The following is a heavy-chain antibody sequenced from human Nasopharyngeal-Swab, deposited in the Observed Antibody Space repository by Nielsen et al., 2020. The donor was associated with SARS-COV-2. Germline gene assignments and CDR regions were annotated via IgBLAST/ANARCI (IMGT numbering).Heavy chain of an antibody. CDR2: IFYNWDT. CDR3: ARLRGDGGYYTFDY. J-gene: IGHJ4*02. Sequence: SETLSLTCTVSGGSTRTAYWSWIRQPPGKGLEWIGYIFYNWDTNQNPSLKSRVAISMDTSKNQFSLRLSTVTAADTAVYYCARLRGDGGYYTFDYWGQGTLVTVSS. D-gene: IGHD3-22*01. V-gene: IGHV4-59*01. CDR1: GGSTRTAY.